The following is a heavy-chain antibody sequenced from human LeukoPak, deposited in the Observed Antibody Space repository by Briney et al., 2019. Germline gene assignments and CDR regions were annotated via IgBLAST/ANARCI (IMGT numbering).Heavy chain of an antibody. J-gene: IGHJ4*02. D-gene: IGHD3-10*01. V-gene: IGHV3-64*01. CDR2: LSPNGDST. CDR3: ARTYSYGAGTYSSFGY. CDR1: GFTIDNYA. Sequence: QPGGSLRLSCAAFGFTIDNYALHWVRQAPGKGLEYVSGLSPNGDSTYYATSVKGRFTISRHNPQHTLFLQMGSLRVEDTAVYYCARTYSYGAGTYSSFGYWGQGTLVSVSP.